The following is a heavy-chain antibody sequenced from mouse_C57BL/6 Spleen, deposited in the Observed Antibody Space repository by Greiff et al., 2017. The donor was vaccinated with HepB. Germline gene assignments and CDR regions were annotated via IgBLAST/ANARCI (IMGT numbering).Heavy chain of an antibody. CDR2: IDPEDGDT. Sequence: EVQLQQSGAELVRPGASVKLSCTASGFNIKDYYMHWVKQRPEQGLEWIGRIDPEDGDTEYAPKFQGKATMTADTSSNTAYLQLSSLTSEDTAVYYCTNYDYDGYFDVWGTRTTVTVSS. CDR1: GFNIKDYY. CDR3: TNYDYDGYFDV. V-gene: IGHV14-1*01. J-gene: IGHJ1*03. D-gene: IGHD2-4*01.